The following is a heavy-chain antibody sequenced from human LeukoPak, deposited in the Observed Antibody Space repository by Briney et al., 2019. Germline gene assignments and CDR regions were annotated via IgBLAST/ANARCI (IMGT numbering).Heavy chain of an antibody. CDR1: GFTFSSYS. D-gene: IGHD3-22*01. V-gene: IGHV3-21*01. CDR3: ARDTLDYYDSGYDAFDI. J-gene: IGHJ3*02. CDR2: ISSSSSYI. Sequence: GESLRLSCAASGFTFSSYSMNWVRQAPGKGLEWVSSISSSSSYIYYADSVKGRFTISRDNAKNSLYLQMNSLRAEDTAVYYCARDTLDYYDSGYDAFDIWGQGTMVTVSS.